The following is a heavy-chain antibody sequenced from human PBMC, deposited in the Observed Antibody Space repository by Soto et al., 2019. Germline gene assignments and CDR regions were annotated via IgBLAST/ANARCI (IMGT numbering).Heavy chain of an antibody. D-gene: IGHD2-2*01. V-gene: IGHV1-69*12. Sequence: QVQLVQSGAEVKKPGSSVKVSCKASGGTFRSYAISWVRQAPGQGLEWMGGIIPIFGTANYAQKFQGRVTITADESTSTAYMELRSLRSEDTAVDYCARSTLGYWISTSCSWFDPWGQVTLVTVSS. CDR1: GGTFRSYA. J-gene: IGHJ5*02. CDR2: IIPIFGTA. CDR3: ARSTLGYWISTSCSWFDP.